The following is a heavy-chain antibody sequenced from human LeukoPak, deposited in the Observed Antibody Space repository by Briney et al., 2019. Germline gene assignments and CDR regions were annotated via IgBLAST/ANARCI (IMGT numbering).Heavy chain of an antibody. CDR1: GFSFSSYW. J-gene: IGHJ4*02. V-gene: IGHV3-7*01. Sequence: PGGSLRLSCAASGFSFSSYWMSWGRQAPGKGLEWVASIKEDGSEEYYVDSVRGRFTISRDNAKNSLYLQMNRLRAEDTAVYYCARQTTVATRDLFDYWGQGTLVTVSS. D-gene: IGHD4-23*01. CDR2: IKEDGSEE. CDR3: ARQTTVATRDLFDY.